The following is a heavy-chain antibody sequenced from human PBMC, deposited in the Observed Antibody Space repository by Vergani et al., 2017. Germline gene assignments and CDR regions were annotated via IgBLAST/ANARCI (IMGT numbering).Heavy chain of an antibody. Sequence: QLQLQESGPGLVKPSETLSLTCTVSGGSISSSSYYWGWIRQPPGKGLEWIGSIYYSGSTYYNPSLKSRVTISVDTSKNQFSLKLSSVTAADTAVYYCARIVVAARPGAFDVWGGGTMVTVSS. CDR1: GGSISSSSYY. V-gene: IGHV4-39*01. CDR2: IYYSGST. J-gene: IGHJ3*01. CDR3: ARIVVAARPGAFDV. D-gene: IGHD6-6*01.